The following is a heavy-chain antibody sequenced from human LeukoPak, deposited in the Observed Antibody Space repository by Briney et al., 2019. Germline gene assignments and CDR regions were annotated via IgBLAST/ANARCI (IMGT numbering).Heavy chain of an antibody. Sequence: GGSLRLSCAASGFTFSSYSMNWFLQAPGKGLEGVSSISNSSSYIYYADSVKGRFTISRDNAKNSLYLQMNSLRAEDTAVYYCARVVQYQLLVSYYYGMDVWGKGTTVTVSS. J-gene: IGHJ6*04. CDR2: ISNSSSYI. CDR1: GFTFSSYS. CDR3: ARVVQYQLLVSYYYGMDV. D-gene: IGHD2-2*01. V-gene: IGHV3-21*01.